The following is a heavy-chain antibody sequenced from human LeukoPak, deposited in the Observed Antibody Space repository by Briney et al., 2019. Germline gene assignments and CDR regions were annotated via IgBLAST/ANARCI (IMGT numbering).Heavy chain of an antibody. J-gene: IGHJ5*02. CDR2: ISAYNGNT. CDR1: GYTFTSYG. CDR3: ACASCYAADPTSNWFVP. D-gene: IGHD2-2*01. V-gene: IGHV1-18*01. Sequence: ASVKVSCKASGYTFTSYGISWVRQAPGQGLEWMGWISAYNGNTNYAQKLQGRVTMTTDTSTSTAYMELRSLRSDDTAVYYCACASCYAADPTSNWFVPWGQRTLVTVSS.